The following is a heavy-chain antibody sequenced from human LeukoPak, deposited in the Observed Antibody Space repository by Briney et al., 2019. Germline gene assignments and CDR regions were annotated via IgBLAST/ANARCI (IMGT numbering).Heavy chain of an antibody. CDR1: GFTFSTYN. CDR2: ISSSNSYI. D-gene: IGHD6-13*01. V-gene: IGHV3-21*01. Sequence: GGSLRFSCAASGFTFSTYNMNWVRQAPGKGLEWVSFISSSNSYIYYADSVKGRFTISRDNAKNSLYLQMNSLRAEDTAVYYCAREIAAAGSNYFDYWGQGTLVTVSS. CDR3: AREIAAAGSNYFDY. J-gene: IGHJ4*02.